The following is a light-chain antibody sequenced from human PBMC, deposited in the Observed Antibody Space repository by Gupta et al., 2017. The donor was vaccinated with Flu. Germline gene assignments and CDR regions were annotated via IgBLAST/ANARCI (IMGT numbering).Light chain of an antibody. CDR2: EVN. Sequence: QSALTQPPSASGSPGQSVTISCTGTSINVDNYNYVSWYQQHPGKAPKLMIYEVNTRPSGVPDRFSGSKSGNTASLTVSGLQAEDGADYYCSSYAGSNNALFGGGTKLTVL. J-gene: IGLJ2*01. CDR3: SSYAGSNNAL. V-gene: IGLV2-8*01. CDR1: SINVDNYNY.